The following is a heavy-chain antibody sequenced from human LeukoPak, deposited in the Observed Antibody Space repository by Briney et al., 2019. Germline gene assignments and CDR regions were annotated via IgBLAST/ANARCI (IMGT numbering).Heavy chain of an antibody. CDR3: TTYSFLWERNP. V-gene: IGHV3-15*01. D-gene: IGHD1-1*01. J-gene: IGHJ5*02. CDR1: GFTFSNAW. CDR2: IKANTLGGTT. Sequence: GGSLRLSCTASGFTFSNAWMNWVRQAPGKGLEWVGRIKANTLGGTTDYSAPVKDRFTISRDDSKNTVYLQMNSLKTEDTAVYYCTTYSFLWERNPWGQGTLVTVSS.